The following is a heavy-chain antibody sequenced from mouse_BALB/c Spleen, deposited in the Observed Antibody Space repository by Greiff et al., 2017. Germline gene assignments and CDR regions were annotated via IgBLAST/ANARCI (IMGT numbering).Heavy chain of an antibody. V-gene: IGHV1S81*02. CDR2: INPSNGGT. CDR1: GYTFTSYY. Sequence: QVQLQQSGAVLVKPGASVKMSCKASGYTFTSYYMYWVKQRPGQGLEWIGGINPSNGGTNFNEKFKSKATLTVDTSSSTAYMQRSSLASEDSAVYYCTRKVRYAMDYWGQGTSVTVSS. J-gene: IGHJ4*01. CDR3: TRKVRYAMDY. D-gene: IGHD1-3*01.